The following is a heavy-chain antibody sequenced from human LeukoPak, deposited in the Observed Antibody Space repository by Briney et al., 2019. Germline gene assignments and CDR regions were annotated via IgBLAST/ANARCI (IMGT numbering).Heavy chain of an antibody. CDR3: ARAWNSSGWYYFDY. Sequence: GASVRVSCKASGYTFTGYYMHWVRQAPGQGLEWMGWINPNSGGTNYAQRFQGRVTMTRDTSISTAYMELSRLRSDDTAVYYCARAWNSSGWYYFDYWGQGTPVTVSS. D-gene: IGHD6-19*01. V-gene: IGHV1-2*02. J-gene: IGHJ4*02. CDR1: GYTFTGYY. CDR2: INPNSGGT.